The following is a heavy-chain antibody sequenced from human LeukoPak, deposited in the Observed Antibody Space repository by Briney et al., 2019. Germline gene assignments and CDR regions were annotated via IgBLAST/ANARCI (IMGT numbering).Heavy chain of an antibody. CDR3: AREGDSSGYYIMLDY. J-gene: IGHJ4*02. Sequence: ASVKVSCKASGYTFTGYYMHWVRQAPGQGLEWMGWINPNSGGTNYAQKLQGWVTMTRDTSISTAYMELSRLRSDDTAVYYCAREGDSSGYYIMLDYWGQGTLVTVSS. CDR2: INPNSGGT. CDR1: GYTFTGYY. D-gene: IGHD3-22*01. V-gene: IGHV1-2*04.